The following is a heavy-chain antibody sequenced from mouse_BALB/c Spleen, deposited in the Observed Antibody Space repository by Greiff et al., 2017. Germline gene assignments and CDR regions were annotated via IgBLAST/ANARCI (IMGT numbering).Heavy chain of an antibody. Sequence: EVKLVESGPGLVKPSQSLSLTCTVTGYSITSDYAWNWIRQFPGNILEWMGYINYSGSTSYNPSLKSPISITRDTSKNQFFLQLNAVTTEDTATYYCVGLLQYFDVWGAGTTVTVSS. CDR2: INYSGST. J-gene: IGHJ1*01. D-gene: IGHD1-1*01. V-gene: IGHV3-2*02. CDR1: GYSITSDYA. CDR3: VGLLQYFDV.